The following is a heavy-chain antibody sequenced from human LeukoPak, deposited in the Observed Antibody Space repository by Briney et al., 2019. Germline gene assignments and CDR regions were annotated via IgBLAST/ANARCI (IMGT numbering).Heavy chain of an antibody. CDR3: TTDTWYSAGH. CDR2: IKKDGSEK. J-gene: IGHJ4*02. D-gene: IGHD2-15*01. V-gene: IGHV3-7*03. CDR1: GFIFSGSW. Sequence: GGSLRLSCTACGFIFSGSWMAWIRQAPGKGLEWVAIIKKDGSEKYYVDSMKGRFTISRDNDKNSLFLQMNSLRAEDTAIYYCTTDTWYSAGHWGQGTLVTVSS.